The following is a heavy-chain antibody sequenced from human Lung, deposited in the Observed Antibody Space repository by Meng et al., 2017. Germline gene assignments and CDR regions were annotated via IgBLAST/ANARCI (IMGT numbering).Heavy chain of an antibody. CDR1: GFSFSPYS. Sequence: GESLKISRAASGFSFSPYSMSWVRQAPGKGLEWVSSISGDAGTTYYADSVKGRFTVSRDNSKNTLFLQMNSLRVEDTAVYYCAKCGSGNDYTCHYRGMDVWGQGTTVTVSS. D-gene: IGHD3-10*01. CDR3: AKCGSGNDYTCHYRGMDV. V-gene: IGHV3-23*01. J-gene: IGHJ6*02. CDR2: ISGDAGTT.